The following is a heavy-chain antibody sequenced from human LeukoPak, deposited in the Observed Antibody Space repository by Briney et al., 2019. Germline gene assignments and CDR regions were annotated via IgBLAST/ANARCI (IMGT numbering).Heavy chain of an antibody. CDR3: ARGPWYYYYMDV. V-gene: IGHV3-21*05. CDR2: ISSSSSYI. Sequence: PGGSLRLSCAASGFTFSSYEMNWVRQAPGKGLEWVSYISSSSSYIYYADSVKGRFTISRDNAKNSLYLQMNSLRAEDTAVYYCARGPWYYYYMDVWGKGTTVTVSS. CDR1: GFTFSSYE. J-gene: IGHJ6*03.